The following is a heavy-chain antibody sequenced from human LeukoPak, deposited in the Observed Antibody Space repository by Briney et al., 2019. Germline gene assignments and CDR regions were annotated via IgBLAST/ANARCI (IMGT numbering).Heavy chain of an antibody. CDR3: AKATLGYFDWLLPTPQGYFDY. J-gene: IGHJ4*02. CDR1: GFALSFHA. Sequence: GGSLRLSCAASGFALSFHALHWVRQSPGKGLEWVAAISYDGTNKFYADSVKGRFTVSRDNSKNTLYLQMNSLRAEDTAVYYCAKATLGYFDWLLPTPQGYFDYWGQGTLVTVSS. CDR2: ISYDGTNK. D-gene: IGHD3-9*01. V-gene: IGHV3-30*04.